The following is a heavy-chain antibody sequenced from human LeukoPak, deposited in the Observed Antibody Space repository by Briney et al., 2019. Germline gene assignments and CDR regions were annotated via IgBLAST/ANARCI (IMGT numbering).Heavy chain of an antibody. CDR1: EFSVGSNY. V-gene: IGHV3-30*03. CDR2: ISYDGSNK. Sequence: GGSLRLSCAASEFSVGSNYMTWVRQAPGKGLEWVAVISYDGSNKYYADSVKGRFTISRDNSKNTLYLQMNSLRADDTAVYYCARLWIAVASKLISFDYWGQGTLVTVSS. J-gene: IGHJ4*02. CDR3: ARLWIAVASKLISFDY. D-gene: IGHD6-19*01.